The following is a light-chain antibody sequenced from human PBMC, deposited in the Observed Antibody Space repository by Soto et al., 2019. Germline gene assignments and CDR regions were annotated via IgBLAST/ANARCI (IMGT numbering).Light chain of an antibody. J-gene: IGKJ1*01. Sequence: EIVLTQSPATLSLSPGERATLSCRASQSVSSYLAWYQQKPGQAPRLLIYDASNRATGIPARFSGSGSGTDFTLTISILEPEDLAVYYCQQRSNWPTFGQGTKVDIK. CDR2: DAS. CDR3: QQRSNWPT. CDR1: QSVSSY. V-gene: IGKV3-11*01.